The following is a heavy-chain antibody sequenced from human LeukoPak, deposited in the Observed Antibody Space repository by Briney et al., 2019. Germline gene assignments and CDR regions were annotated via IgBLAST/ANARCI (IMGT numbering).Heavy chain of an antibody. CDR1: GDSISSYY. Sequence: SETLSLTCTVSGDSISSYYWSWIRQPPGKGLEWIGYIYYSGSTSYNPSLKSRVTISVDTFKNQFSLKLSSVTAADTAVYYCARHQTMILDYWGQGTLVTVSS. J-gene: IGHJ4*02. CDR3: ARHQTMILDY. D-gene: IGHD3-22*01. V-gene: IGHV4-59*08. CDR2: IYYSGST.